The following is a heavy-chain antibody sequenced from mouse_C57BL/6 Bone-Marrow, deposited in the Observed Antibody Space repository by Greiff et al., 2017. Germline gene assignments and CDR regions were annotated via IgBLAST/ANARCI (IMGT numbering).Heavy chain of an antibody. CDR3: ARWDTTVVATGY. Sequence: VQLQQPGAELVRPGSSVKLSFKASGYTFTSYWMDWVKQRPGQGLEWIGNIYPSDSETHYNQKFKDKATLTVDKSSSTAYMQLSSLTSEDSAVYYCARWDTTVVATGYWGQGTTLTVSS. D-gene: IGHD1-1*01. J-gene: IGHJ2*01. CDR2: IYPSDSET. V-gene: IGHV1-61*01. CDR1: GYTFTSYW.